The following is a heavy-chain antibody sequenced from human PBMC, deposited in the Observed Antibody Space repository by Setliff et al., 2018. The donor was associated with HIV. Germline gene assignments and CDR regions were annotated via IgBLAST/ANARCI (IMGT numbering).Heavy chain of an antibody. D-gene: IGHD3-10*02. Sequence: ETLSLTCSVSGGPISSSSYYWGWIRQPPGKGLEWIGNIYSSGNTYYNPSLKSRLTMSVDTSKNQLSLKLSSLTVADTAMYYCASVTLFVRFDFWGLGTLVTVSS. CDR1: GGPISSSSYY. J-gene: IGHJ4*02. V-gene: IGHV4-39*01. CDR3: ASVTLFVRFDF. CDR2: IYSSGNT.